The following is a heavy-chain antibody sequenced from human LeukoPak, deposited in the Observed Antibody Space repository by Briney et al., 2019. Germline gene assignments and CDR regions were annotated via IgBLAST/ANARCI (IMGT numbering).Heavy chain of an antibody. J-gene: IGHJ4*02. CDR2: INHSGYT. CDR3: TRMTTGHDY. V-gene: IGHV4-34*01. CDR1: GVSFDDYY. Sequence: PSETLSLTCAVSGVSFDDYYWAWVRQTPGKGLGWIGEINHSGYTNDSPSLKSRVTLSIDTSRKQLSLNLRSVTVADAGIYFCTRMTTGHDYWGQGTLVTVSS. D-gene: IGHD4-17*01.